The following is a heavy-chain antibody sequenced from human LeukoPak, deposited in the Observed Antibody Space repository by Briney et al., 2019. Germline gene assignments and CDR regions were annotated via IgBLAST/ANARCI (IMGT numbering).Heavy chain of an antibody. V-gene: IGHV1-18*01. J-gene: IGHJ6*02. Sequence: ASVKVSCKASGYTFTSYGVKWVRQAPGQGLEWMGWISAYNGNTNYAQKLQGRVTMTTDTSTSTAYMELRSLRSDDTAVYYCARVTYSYGSGRDAGYYYGTTVSSQGTTVTVSS. CDR1: GYTFTSYG. CDR3: ARVTYSYGSGRDAGYYYGTTV. CDR2: ISAYNGNT. D-gene: IGHD3-10*01.